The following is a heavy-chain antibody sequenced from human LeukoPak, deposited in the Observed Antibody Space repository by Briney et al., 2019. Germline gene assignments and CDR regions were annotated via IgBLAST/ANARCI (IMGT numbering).Heavy chain of an antibody. CDR3: ARASTDNWYNYFDF. CDR1: GSTVTTTY. Sequence: GGSLRLSCAVSGSTVTTTYLSWVRQAPGKGLEWVSLIYSGGSTYYADSVKGRFTISRDKSKNTLYLQMNSLGDDDTVVYYCARASTDNWYNYFDFWGQGTQVAVSS. CDR2: IYSGGST. V-gene: IGHV3-66*01. J-gene: IGHJ4*02. D-gene: IGHD1/OR15-1a*01.